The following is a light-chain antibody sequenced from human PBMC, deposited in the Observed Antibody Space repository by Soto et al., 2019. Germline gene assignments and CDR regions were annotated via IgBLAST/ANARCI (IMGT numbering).Light chain of an antibody. J-gene: IGLJ1*01. V-gene: IGLV2-14*01. Sequence: QSALTQPASVSGSPGQSITISCTGTSSDVGGYNYVSWYQQHPGKAPKLMIYDVSNRPSGGSNRFSGSKSGNTASLTISGLQAEDEADYYCSSYTSSSTLPVFGTGTKVTVL. CDR2: DVS. CDR1: SSDVGGYNY. CDR3: SSYTSSSTLPV.